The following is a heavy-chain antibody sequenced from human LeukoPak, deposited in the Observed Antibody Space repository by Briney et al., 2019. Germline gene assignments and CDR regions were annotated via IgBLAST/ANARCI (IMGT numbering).Heavy chain of an antibody. J-gene: IGHJ4*02. CDR3: ARAGIAAASTY. CDR1: GFTFSSYW. Sequence: GGSLRLSCAVSGFTFSSYWMSWVRQAPGKGLEWVATIKYDGSEEYYVDSVKGRFTISRDNAKNSVYLQMNSLRGEDTAVYYCARAGIAAASTYWGQGTLVTVSS. D-gene: IGHD6-13*01. CDR2: IKYDGSEE. V-gene: IGHV3-7*03.